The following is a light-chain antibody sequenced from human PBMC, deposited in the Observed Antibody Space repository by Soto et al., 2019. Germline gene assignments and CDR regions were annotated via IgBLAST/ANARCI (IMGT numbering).Light chain of an antibody. Sequence: EIVLTQSPGTLSVSPGERATLSCRASQTISSNYLAWYQQKPGQAPSLLIYGTYSRANGIPDRFSGSRSGTDFTPTISRLEPEDSAIYYCQQYVSWTFGQGTKVEIK. CDR1: QTISSNY. V-gene: IGKV3-20*01. CDR2: GTY. J-gene: IGKJ1*01. CDR3: QQYVSWT.